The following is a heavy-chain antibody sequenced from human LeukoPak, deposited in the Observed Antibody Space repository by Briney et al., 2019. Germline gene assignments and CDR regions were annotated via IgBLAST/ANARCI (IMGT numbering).Heavy chain of an antibody. CDR2: ISYDGSNK. D-gene: IGHD1-14*01. V-gene: IGHV3-30*04. J-gene: IGHJ4*02. CDR3: ARQYNREAGDFDY. Sequence: GRSLRLSCTTSGFIFSSFAMHWVRQAPGKGLEWVAVISYDGSNKYYADSVKGRFTISRDNSKNTLYLQMNSLRAEDTAVYYCARQYNREAGDFDYWGQGTLVTVSP. CDR1: GFIFSSFA.